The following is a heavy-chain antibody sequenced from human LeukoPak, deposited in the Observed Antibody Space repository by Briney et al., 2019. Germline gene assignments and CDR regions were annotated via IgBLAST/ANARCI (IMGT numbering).Heavy chain of an antibody. CDR2: INPSGGST. Sequence: GASVKVSCKASGYTFTSYYMHWVRQAPGQGLEWMGIINPSGGSTSYAQKFQGRVTMTRDMSTSTVYMELSSLRSEDTAVYYCARVYSSGYIVTAYDYWGQGTLVTVSS. J-gene: IGHJ4*02. CDR3: ARVYSSGYIVTAYDY. D-gene: IGHD3-22*01. CDR1: GYTFTSYY. V-gene: IGHV1-46*01.